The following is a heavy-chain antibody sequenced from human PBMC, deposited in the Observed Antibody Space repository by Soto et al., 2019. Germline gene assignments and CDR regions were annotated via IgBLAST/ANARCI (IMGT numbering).Heavy chain of an antibody. D-gene: IGHD6-19*01. CDR2: IVPIFGTT. J-gene: IGHJ6*02. V-gene: IGHV1-69*13. CDR1: GGTFSNYA. Sequence: SVKVSCKVSGGTFSNYAIDWVRLAPGHGLEWMGGIVPIFGTTYYTQKFQGRATIIADDSTTTAYLEMSSLRSEDTAIYYCARVVAVAGLYNYHGLDGRGQATAVTVSS. CDR3: ARVVAVAGLYNYHGLDG.